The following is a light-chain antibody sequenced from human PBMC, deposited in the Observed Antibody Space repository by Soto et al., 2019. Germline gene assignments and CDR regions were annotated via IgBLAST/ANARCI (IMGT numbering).Light chain of an antibody. CDR2: AAS. Sequence: AIQMTQSPSSLSESVGDRVIITCRVSQGIRKDLGWYQQKPGKAPKLLIYAASSLQSGVPSRFSGSGSGTDFTLTISSLQPEDFATYYCLQDYNYPRTFGQGTKVEIK. J-gene: IGKJ1*01. CDR3: LQDYNYPRT. V-gene: IGKV1-6*01. CDR1: QGIRKD.